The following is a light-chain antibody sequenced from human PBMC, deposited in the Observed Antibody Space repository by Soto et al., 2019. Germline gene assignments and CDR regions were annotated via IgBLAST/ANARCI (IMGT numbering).Light chain of an antibody. CDR1: TRDIAGYNY. J-gene: IGLJ1*01. CDR3: VSYTSDDVRYV. Sequence: QSVLTQPASVSGSLGQSITISCTGTTRDIAGYNYISWYQQLPGKAPKLMIYQVTIRPSGISNRFSGSKSGNTASLTISGLQAEDEADYYCVSYTSDDVRYVFGTGTKLTVL. V-gene: IGLV2-14*01. CDR2: QVT.